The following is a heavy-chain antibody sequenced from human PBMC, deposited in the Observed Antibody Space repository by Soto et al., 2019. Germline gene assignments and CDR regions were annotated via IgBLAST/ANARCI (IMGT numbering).Heavy chain of an antibody. D-gene: IGHD4-17*01. CDR3: ARGHGRKAPESYYYGMDV. CDR1: GFTFSSYD. CDR2: IGTAGDT. J-gene: IGHJ6*02. V-gene: IGHV3-13*01. Sequence: PGGSLRLSCAASGFTFSSYDMHWVRQATGKGLEWVSAIGTAGDTYYPGSVKGRFTISRENAKNSLYLQMNSLRAGDTAVYYCARGHGRKAPESYYYGMDVWGQGTTVTVSS.